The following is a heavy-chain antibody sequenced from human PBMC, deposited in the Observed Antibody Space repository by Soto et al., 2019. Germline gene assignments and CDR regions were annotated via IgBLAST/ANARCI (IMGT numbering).Heavy chain of an antibody. D-gene: IGHD1-26*01. CDR2: ITGSGDST. Sequence: PAGSLRLCCAASGFSFKSYAVSWGRQAPWKGLEWVSVITGSGDSTYYADSVKGRFTISRDNSKNTLYLQMNSLRAEDTAVYYCAKELRHVYYLAYFAHWGQGTLVTVSS. V-gene: IGHV3-23*01. J-gene: IGHJ4*02. CDR1: GFSFKSYA. CDR3: AKELRHVYYLAYFAH.